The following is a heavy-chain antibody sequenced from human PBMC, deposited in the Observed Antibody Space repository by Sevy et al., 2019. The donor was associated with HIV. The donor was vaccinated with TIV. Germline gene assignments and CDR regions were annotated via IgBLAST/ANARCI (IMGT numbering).Heavy chain of an antibody. CDR2: IKQDGSEK. Sequence: GGSLRLSCAASGFTFSSYRMSWVRQAPGKGLEWVANIKQDGSEKYYVDSVKGRFTISRDNAKNSLYLQMNSLRAEDTAVYYCARGKRGYCSGGSCPTEYYYYGMDVWGQGTTVTVSS. D-gene: IGHD2-15*01. V-gene: IGHV3-7*01. J-gene: IGHJ6*02. CDR1: GFTFSSYR. CDR3: ARGKRGYCSGGSCPTEYYYYGMDV.